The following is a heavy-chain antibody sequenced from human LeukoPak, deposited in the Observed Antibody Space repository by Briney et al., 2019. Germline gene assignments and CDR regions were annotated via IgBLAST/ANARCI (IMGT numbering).Heavy chain of an antibody. CDR2: ISGSGGST. Sequence: GGSLRLSCAASGVTFSAYNMKWARQAPGKGLEWVSAISGSGGSTYYADSVKGRFTISRDNSKNTLYLQMNSLRAEDTAVYYCAKDRLLSGYDFDAFDIWGQGTMVTVSS. D-gene: IGHD5-12*01. V-gene: IGHV3-23*01. CDR1: GVTFSAYN. CDR3: AKDRLLSGYDFDAFDI. J-gene: IGHJ3*02.